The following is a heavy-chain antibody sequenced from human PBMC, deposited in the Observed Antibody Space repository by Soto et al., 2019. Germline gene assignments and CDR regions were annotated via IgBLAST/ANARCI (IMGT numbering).Heavy chain of an antibody. CDR3: LKDAPNGSIGD. V-gene: IGHV3-9*01. D-gene: IGHD3-10*01. Sequence: VQVVAFGGGLVQPGRSLRLSCAVSGFRFEQYVMHWVRQAPGKGLECVSTVSPTGDTVAYADSVEGRFTVSRDNAKNSLYLQMNSLKGDDTAFYYCLKDAPNGSIGDWGQGTLVTVSS. CDR2: VSPTGDTV. J-gene: IGHJ4*02. CDR1: GFRFEQYV.